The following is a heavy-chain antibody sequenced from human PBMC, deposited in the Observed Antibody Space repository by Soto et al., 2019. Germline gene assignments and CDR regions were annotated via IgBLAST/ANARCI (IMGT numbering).Heavy chain of an antibody. CDR3: AGQLWSSSYYFDY. CDR2: IYYSGST. D-gene: IGHD5-18*01. CDR1: GGSISSYY. Sequence: QVQLQESGPGLVKPSETLSLTCTVSGGSISSYYWSWIRQPPGKGLEWIGYIYYSGSTNYNPSLKSRVTISVDTSKNQFSLKLSSVTAADTAVYYCAGQLWSSSYYFDYWGQGTLVAVSS. V-gene: IGHV4-59*01. J-gene: IGHJ4*02.